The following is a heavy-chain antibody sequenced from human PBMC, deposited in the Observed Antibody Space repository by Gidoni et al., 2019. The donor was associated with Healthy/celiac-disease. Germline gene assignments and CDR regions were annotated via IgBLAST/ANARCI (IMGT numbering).Heavy chain of an antibody. V-gene: IGHV5-51*01. Sequence: GYSFTSYWIGWVRQMPGKGLEWMGIIYPGDSDTRYSPSFQGQVTISADKSISTAYLQWSSLKASDTAMYYCARPYYYGSGSHDAFDIWGQGTMVTVSS. CDR3: ARPYYYGSGSHDAFDI. CDR1: GYSFTSYW. J-gene: IGHJ3*02. CDR2: IYPGDSDT. D-gene: IGHD3-10*01.